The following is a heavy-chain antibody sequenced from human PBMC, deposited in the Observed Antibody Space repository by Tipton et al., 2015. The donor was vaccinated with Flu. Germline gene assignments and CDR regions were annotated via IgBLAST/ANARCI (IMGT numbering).Heavy chain of an antibody. CDR2: IHRSGST. J-gene: IGHJ5*02. D-gene: IGHD3-10*01. CDR3: ASEGHSGASSFFDP. Sequence: TLSLTCSVSGASFGSGYYWGWIRQPPGKGLEWIGNIHRSGSTYYNPSLRSRVTISVDTSKNQFSLKLSSVTAADTAVYYCASEGHSGASSFFDPWGQGTLVTVSS. CDR1: GASFGSGYY. V-gene: IGHV4-38-2*02.